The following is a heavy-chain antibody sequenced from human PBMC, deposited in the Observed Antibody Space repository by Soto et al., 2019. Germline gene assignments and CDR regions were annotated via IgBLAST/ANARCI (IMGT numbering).Heavy chain of an antibody. Sequence: ASVKVSCKASGYTFTSYGISWVRQAPGQGLEWMGWISAYNGNTNYAQKLQGRVTMTTDTSTSTAYMELRSLGSDDTAVYYCARDAGSYDILTGYRYYYYYGMDVWGQGTTVTVSS. CDR3: ARDAGSYDILTGYRYYYYYGMDV. D-gene: IGHD3-9*01. J-gene: IGHJ6*02. V-gene: IGHV1-18*01. CDR1: GYTFTSYG. CDR2: ISAYNGNT.